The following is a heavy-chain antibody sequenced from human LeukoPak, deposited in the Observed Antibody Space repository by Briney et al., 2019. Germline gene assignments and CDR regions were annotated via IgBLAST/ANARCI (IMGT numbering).Heavy chain of an antibody. V-gene: IGHV1-18*01. J-gene: IGHJ4*02. CDR3: ARSSRGVVVADTLTNPDY. CDR2: ISAYNGNT. Sequence: ASVKVSCKASGGTFSSYAISWVRQAPGQGLEWMGWISAYNGNTNYAQKLQGRVTMTTDTSTSTAYMELRSLRSDDTAVYYCARSSRGVVVADTLTNPDYWGQGTLVTVSS. D-gene: IGHD2-15*01. CDR1: GGTFSSYA.